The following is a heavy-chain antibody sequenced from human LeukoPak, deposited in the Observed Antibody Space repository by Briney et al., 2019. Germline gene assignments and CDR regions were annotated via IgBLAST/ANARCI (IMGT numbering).Heavy chain of an antibody. J-gene: IGHJ4*02. V-gene: IGHV1-69*01. CDR2: IIPFFGTA. D-gene: IGHD2-2*01. CDR3: ARGVIVVVPAAYFFDY. Sequence: GASVKVSCKASGDSFSNYTFSWVRQAPGQGLEWMGGIIPFFGTATYTQKFQGRVTITADASTSTAYMELSSLRSDDTAVYYCARGVIVVVPAAYFFDYWGQGTLVTVSS. CDR1: GDSFSNYT.